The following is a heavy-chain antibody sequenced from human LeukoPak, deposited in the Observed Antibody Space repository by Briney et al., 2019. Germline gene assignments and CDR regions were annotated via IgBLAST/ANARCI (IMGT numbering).Heavy chain of an antibody. V-gene: IGHV3-23*01. Sequence: GGSLRLSCAASGFTFSSYAMSWVRQAPGKGLEWVPAISGSGGSTYYADSVKGRFTISRDNSKNTLYLQMNSLRAEDTAVYYCAKVGGYCSGGSCYFMWFDPWGQGTLVTVSS. CDR1: GFTFSSYA. D-gene: IGHD2-15*01. CDR3: AKVGGYCSGGSCYFMWFDP. CDR2: ISGSGGST. J-gene: IGHJ5*02.